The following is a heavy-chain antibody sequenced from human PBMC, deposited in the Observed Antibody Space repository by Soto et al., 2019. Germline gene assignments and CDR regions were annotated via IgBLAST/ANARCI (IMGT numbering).Heavy chain of an antibody. CDR3: VRAAGYSGNDYVYYYGMAV. CDR2: VWYDGGNK. CDR1: GFTFSSYG. D-gene: IGHD5-12*01. Sequence: QVQLVESGGGVVQPGRSLRLSCAASGFTFSSYGMHWVRQAPGKGLEWVALVWYDGGNKYYADSVKGRFTISRDNSKSTLYLQMNSLRDEDTAVYYCVRAAGYSGNDYVYYYGMAVWGPGTTVTVSS. J-gene: IGHJ6*02. V-gene: IGHV3-33*01.